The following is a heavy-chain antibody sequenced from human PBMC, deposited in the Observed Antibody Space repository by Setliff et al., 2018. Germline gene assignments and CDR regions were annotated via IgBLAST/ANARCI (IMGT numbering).Heavy chain of an antibody. CDR3: ARVRITPYCMDV. Sequence: PSETLSLTCTVSGGSISSYYWSWIRQPAGKGLEWIGHIYIGGSANYNPSLKSRVTMSIDKSMNQFSLKLYSVTAADTAVYFCARVRITPYCMDVWGKGTTVTVSS. CDR1: GGSISSYY. CDR2: IYIGGSA. V-gene: IGHV4-4*07. J-gene: IGHJ6*03. D-gene: IGHD3-10*01.